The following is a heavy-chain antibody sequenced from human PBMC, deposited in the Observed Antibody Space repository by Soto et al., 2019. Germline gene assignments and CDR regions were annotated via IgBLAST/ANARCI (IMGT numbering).Heavy chain of an antibody. Sequence: QVQLVESGGGVVQPGRSLRLSCAASGFTFSTYGMHWVRQAPGKGLDWVAVISYDGSNKYYADSVKGRFTISRDNSTNTLYLQMNSLRGEDTAVYYCAKEGPSTSWYYGMDVCGQGTTVTVSS. V-gene: IGHV3-30*18. D-gene: IGHD6-13*01. J-gene: IGHJ6*02. CDR1: GFTFSTYG. CDR2: ISYDGSNK. CDR3: AKEGPSTSWYYGMDV.